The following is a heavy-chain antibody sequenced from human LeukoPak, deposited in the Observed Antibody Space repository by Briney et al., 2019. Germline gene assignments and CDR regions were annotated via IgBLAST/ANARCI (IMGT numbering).Heavy chain of an antibody. CDR1: GGSISSYF. Sequence: PSETLSLTCTVSGGSISSYFWNWIRQTPGKGLEWIGYVSYFGSTNYSPSLKSRVTISVDTSKNQFSLKLSSVTAADTAVYYCARALRYFDWLSTRNWFDPWGQGTLVTVSS. CDR3: ARALRYFDWLSTRNWFDP. V-gene: IGHV4-59*12. CDR2: VSYFGST. D-gene: IGHD3-9*01. J-gene: IGHJ5*02.